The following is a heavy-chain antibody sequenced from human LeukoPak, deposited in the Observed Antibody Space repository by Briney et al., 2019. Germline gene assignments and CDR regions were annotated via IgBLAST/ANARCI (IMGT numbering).Heavy chain of an antibody. CDR1: GYSFTSYW. CDR3: ARYAAGKPLRYFDWLPNTWVPNYYYYGMDV. V-gene: IGHV5-51*01. CDR2: IYPGGSDT. J-gene: IGHJ6*02. Sequence: GESLKISCKGSGYSFTSYWLGWVRQMPGKGLEWMGIIYPGGSDTRYSPSFQGQVTISADKSISTAYLQWSSLKASDTAMYYCARYAAGKPLRYFDWLPNTWVPNYYYYGMDVWGQGTTVTVSS. D-gene: IGHD3-9*01.